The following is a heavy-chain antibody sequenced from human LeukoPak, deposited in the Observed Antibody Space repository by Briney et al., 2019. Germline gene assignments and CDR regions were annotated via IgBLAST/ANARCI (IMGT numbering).Heavy chain of an antibody. CDR3: ARRGSYPKNDAFDI. CDR1: GYTFTGYY. Sequence: ASVKVSCKASGYTFTGYYMHWVRQAPGQGLEWMGWINPNSGSTNYAQKFQGRVTMTRDTSISTAYMELSRLRSDDTAVYYCARRGSYPKNDAFDIWGQGTMVTVSS. J-gene: IGHJ3*02. D-gene: IGHD1-26*01. V-gene: IGHV1-2*02. CDR2: INPNSGST.